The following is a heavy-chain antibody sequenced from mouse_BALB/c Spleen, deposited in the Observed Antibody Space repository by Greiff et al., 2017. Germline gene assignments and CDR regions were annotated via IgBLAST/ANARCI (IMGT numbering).Heavy chain of an antibody. CDR1: GYTFTSYW. J-gene: IGHJ2*01. CDR3: TYGPDFDY. Sequence: QVQLQQPGAELVKPGASVKMSCKASGYTFTSYWMHWVKQRPGQGLEWIGVIDPSDSYTSYNQKFKGKATLTVDTSSSTAYMQLSSLTSEDSAVYDGTYGPDFDYWGQGTTLTVSA. D-gene: IGHD1-2*01. CDR2: IDPSDSYT. V-gene: IGHV1S127*01.